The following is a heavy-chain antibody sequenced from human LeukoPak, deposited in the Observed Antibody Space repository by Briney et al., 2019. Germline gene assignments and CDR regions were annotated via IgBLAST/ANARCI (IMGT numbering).Heavy chain of an antibody. CDR1: GFTFSSYG. CDR2: IRYDGSNK. V-gene: IGHV3-30*02. CDR3: ANYYYDSSGNYWYFDL. Sequence: GGSLRLSRAASGFTFSSYGMHWVRQAPGKGLEWVAFIRYDGSNKYYADSVKGRFTISRDNSKNTLYLQMNSLRAEDTAVYYCANYYYDSSGNYWYFDLWGRGTLVTVSS. D-gene: IGHD3-22*01. J-gene: IGHJ2*01.